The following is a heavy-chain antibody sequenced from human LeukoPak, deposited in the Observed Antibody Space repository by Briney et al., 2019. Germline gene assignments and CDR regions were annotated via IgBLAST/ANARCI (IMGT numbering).Heavy chain of an antibody. Sequence: SGTLSLTCAVSGGSISSSQGWTWVRQPPGKGLEWIGEIYHSGSTNYNPSLKSRVTISVDTSKNQFSLKLSSVTAADTAVYYCARAGIAAAGGLYYYMDVWGKGTTVTVSS. CDR3: ARAGIAAAGGLYYYMDV. J-gene: IGHJ6*03. CDR1: GGSISSSQG. CDR2: IYHSGST. V-gene: IGHV4-4*02. D-gene: IGHD6-13*01.